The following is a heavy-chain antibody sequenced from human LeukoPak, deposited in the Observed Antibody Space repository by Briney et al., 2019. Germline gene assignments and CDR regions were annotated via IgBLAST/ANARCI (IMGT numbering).Heavy chain of an antibody. J-gene: IGHJ6*03. D-gene: IGHD4-17*01. CDR3: ARGGDVYYYYYMDV. Sequence: PGGSLRLSCAASGFTFSSYGMHWVRQAPGKGLEWVAFIRYDGSNKYYADSVKGRFTISRDNSKNTLYLQMNSLRAEDTAVYYCARGGDVYYYYYMDVWGKGTTVTVSS. CDR1: GFTFSSYG. CDR2: IRYDGSNK. V-gene: IGHV3-30*02.